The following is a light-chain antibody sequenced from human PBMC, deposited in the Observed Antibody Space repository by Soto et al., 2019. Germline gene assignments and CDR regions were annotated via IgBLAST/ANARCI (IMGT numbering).Light chain of an antibody. V-gene: IGKV1-5*03. CDR2: KAS. Sequence: DIQMTQSPSTLSASVGDRVTITCRASQSISSWLAWYQQKPGKAPKLLIYKASNLESGVPSRFSGSGSGTEFTLTISSLQPDDFATYYCQQYNSCPLTFGPGTKVDIK. CDR1: QSISSW. J-gene: IGKJ3*01. CDR3: QQYNSCPLT.